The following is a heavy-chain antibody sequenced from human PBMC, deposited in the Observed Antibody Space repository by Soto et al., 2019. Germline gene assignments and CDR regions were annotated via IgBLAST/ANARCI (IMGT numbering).Heavy chain of an antibody. Sequence: EVQLVESGGGLVKPGGSLRLSCAASGFTFSNSIINWVRQAPGQGLEWVSSISGSSDFLYYADSVKARFTISRDTATNSLYLQMNSLRAEDTAVYYCATSTWYAFDIWGQGTMVTVSS. CDR1: GFTFSNSI. CDR2: ISGSSDFL. V-gene: IGHV3-21*01. D-gene: IGHD6-13*01. CDR3: ATSTWYAFDI. J-gene: IGHJ3*02.